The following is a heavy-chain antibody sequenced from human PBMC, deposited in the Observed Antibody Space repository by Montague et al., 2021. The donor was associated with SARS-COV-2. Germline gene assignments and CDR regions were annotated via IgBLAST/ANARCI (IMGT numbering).Heavy chain of an antibody. D-gene: IGHD1-1*01. J-gene: IGHJ2*01. CDR3: ARAGSQRFFEF. V-gene: IGHV4-34*01. CDR1: SGSLRNYY. Sequence: SETLSLTCAVTSGSLRNYYWSWIRQPPGKGLEWIGEIRLPGGSNXNPSLKGRVTISLDTSNNQVSLSPNSVTAADTAVYYCARAGSQRFFEFWGRGTLVTVSS. CDR2: IRLPGGS.